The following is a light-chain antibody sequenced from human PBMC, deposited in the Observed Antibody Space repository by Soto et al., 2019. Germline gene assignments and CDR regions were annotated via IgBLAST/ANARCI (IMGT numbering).Light chain of an antibody. CDR1: QGISSA. CDR2: DAS. J-gene: IGKJ4*01. Sequence: AIQLTQSPSSLSASVGDRVTITCRASQGISSALAWYQQKPGKAPKLLIYDASSLESGVPSRFSGSGSGTDFTLTISSLQAEDFSTYYCQQFYSLLTFRGGTKVEIK. V-gene: IGKV1-13*02. CDR3: QQFYSLLT.